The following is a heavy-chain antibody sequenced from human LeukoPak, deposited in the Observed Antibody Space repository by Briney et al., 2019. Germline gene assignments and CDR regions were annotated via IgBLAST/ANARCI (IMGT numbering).Heavy chain of an antibody. V-gene: IGHV4-38-2*02. D-gene: IGHD6-19*01. CDR2: LYHSATH. Sequence: ASETLSLTCTVSGYSISSGYYWGWIRQPPGKGLEGIGSLYHSATHSYNPSHKSRVTISVDTSKHQFSLQLSSVTAADTAVYYCARVALIAVAGMGAFDIWGQGTMVTVSS. J-gene: IGHJ3*02. CDR3: ARVALIAVAGMGAFDI. CDR1: GYSISSGYY.